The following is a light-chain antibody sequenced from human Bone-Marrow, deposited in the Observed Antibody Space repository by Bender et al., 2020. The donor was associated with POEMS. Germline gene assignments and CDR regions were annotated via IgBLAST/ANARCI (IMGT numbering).Light chain of an antibody. V-gene: IGLV1-40*01. Sequence: QSVLTQPPSVSEAPGLRVTISCTGSTSNIGAGYDVHWYQRLPGTAPRLLIYGNSNRPSGVPDRFSGSKSGTSGSLAISGLRSEDEADYYCSSWDDSVIAEIFGGGTKLTVL. CDR1: TSNIGAGYD. J-gene: IGLJ2*01. CDR2: GNS. CDR3: SSWDDSVIAEI.